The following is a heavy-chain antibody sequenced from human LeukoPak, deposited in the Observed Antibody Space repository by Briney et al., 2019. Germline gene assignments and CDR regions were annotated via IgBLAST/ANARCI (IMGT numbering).Heavy chain of an antibody. D-gene: IGHD6-19*01. J-gene: IGHJ4*02. Sequence: HSGGSLRLSCAASGVTFSSFAMTWVRQAPGKGLEWVSAVSRNGDSTYYADSVKGRFTISRDNSKNTLYLQMNSLRAEDTALYYCAKDLIAVGDGYYFDYWGQGTLVTVSS. CDR2: VSRNGDST. CDR3: AKDLIAVGDGYYFDY. V-gene: IGHV3-23*01. CDR1: GVTFSSFA.